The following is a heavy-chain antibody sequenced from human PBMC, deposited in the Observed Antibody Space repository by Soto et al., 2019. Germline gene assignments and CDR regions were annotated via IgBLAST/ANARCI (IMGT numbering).Heavy chain of an antibody. CDR2: ISSTSTYI. V-gene: IGHV3-21*01. Sequence: GGSLRLSCATSGFTYTTYSMSWVRQAPGKGLEWVSSISSTSTYIYYADSVEGRFSISRDNAKSSLYLQMNSLRAEDTAVYYCARGTTHYYSYYMDVWGKGTTVTVSS. CDR3: ARGTTHYYSYYMDV. J-gene: IGHJ6*03. D-gene: IGHD1-26*01. CDR1: GFTYTTYS.